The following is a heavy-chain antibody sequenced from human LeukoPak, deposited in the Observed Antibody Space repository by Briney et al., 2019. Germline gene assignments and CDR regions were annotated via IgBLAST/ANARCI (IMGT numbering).Heavy chain of an antibody. D-gene: IGHD5-24*01. V-gene: IGHV3-53*01. CDR3: ARARDGYSPLDY. Sequence: GGSLRLSCAASGFTFSSYAMSWVRQAPGKGLEWVSVIYSGGSTYYADSVKGRFTISRDNSKNTLYLQMNSLRAEDTAVYYCARARDGYSPLDYWGQGTLVTVSS. J-gene: IGHJ4*02. CDR2: IYSGGST. CDR1: GFTFSSYA.